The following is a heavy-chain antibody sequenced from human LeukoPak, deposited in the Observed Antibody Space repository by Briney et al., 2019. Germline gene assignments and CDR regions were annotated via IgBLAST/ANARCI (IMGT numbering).Heavy chain of an antibody. CDR3: AREDDWNYEDY. CDR1: GFTFSSYA. Sequence: GGSLRLSCAASGFTFSSYAMSWVRQAPGKGLEWVANIKQDGSEKYYVNSVKGRFTISRDNAKNSLYLQMNSLRAEDTAIYYCAREDDWNYEDYWGQGTPVTVSS. CDR2: IKQDGSEK. J-gene: IGHJ4*02. V-gene: IGHV3-7*01. D-gene: IGHD1-7*01.